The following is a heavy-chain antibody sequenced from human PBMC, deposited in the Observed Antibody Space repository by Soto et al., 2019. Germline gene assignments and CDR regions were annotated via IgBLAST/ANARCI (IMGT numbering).Heavy chain of an antibody. D-gene: IGHD1-20*01. CDR1: GGSISSSDYY. CDR2: INYSGRT. J-gene: IGHJ6*02. Sequence: QMQLQESGPGLVKPSQILSLTCAVSGGSISSSDYYWRWIRQPPGKGLQWIGYINYSGRTYYNPSLKSRLSMSIDTTKNQFSLKLTSVTAADRAVYFCVRFTPLYKDYGVDVWGPGTTVTVSS. V-gene: IGHV4-30-4*01. CDR3: VRFTPLYKDYGVDV.